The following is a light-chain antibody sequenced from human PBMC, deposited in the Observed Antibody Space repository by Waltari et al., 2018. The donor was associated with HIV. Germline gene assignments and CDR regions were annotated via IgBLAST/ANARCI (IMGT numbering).Light chain of an antibody. CDR3: CSYTTRNTFV. Sequence: QSALTQPASVSGSPGQSITISCTGTSSELGRYSYVSWFQHPPGKAPKLVILYVDIRAAGSSDRCSGSKSGYTASLTISGLQPEDEADYFCCSYTTRNTFVFGTVTTVTVL. CDR1: SSELGRYSY. J-gene: IGLJ1*01. V-gene: IGLV2-14*01. CDR2: YVD.